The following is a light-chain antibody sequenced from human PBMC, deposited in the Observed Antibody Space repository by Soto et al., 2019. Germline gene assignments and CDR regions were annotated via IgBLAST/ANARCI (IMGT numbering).Light chain of an antibody. CDR2: LEGSGNY. CDR3: ETWDSNTRV. Sequence: QPVLAQSSSASASLGSSVKLTCTLSSGHSSCIIAWHQQQPGKAPRYLMKLEGSGNYNKGSGVPDRFSGSSSGADRYLTISNLQFEDEADYYCETWDSNTRVFGGGTKVTVL. CDR1: SGHSSCI. J-gene: IGLJ2*01. V-gene: IGLV4-60*02.